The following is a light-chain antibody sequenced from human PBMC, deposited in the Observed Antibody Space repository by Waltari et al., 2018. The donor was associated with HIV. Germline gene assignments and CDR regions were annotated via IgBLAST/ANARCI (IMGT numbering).Light chain of an antibody. V-gene: IGLV5-45*01. CDR2: YKSDSDK. Sequence: QAVLTQPPSLSASPGASASLTCTLRSGINVGAYWIYWYQQKPGSPPQFLLRYKSDSDKYQGSGVTSRFSGSKDASVNAGILFISGLQSEDEADYYCMIWHSDTVIIGGGTKLTVL. CDR1: SGINVGAYW. J-gene: IGLJ2*01. CDR3: MIWHSDTVI.